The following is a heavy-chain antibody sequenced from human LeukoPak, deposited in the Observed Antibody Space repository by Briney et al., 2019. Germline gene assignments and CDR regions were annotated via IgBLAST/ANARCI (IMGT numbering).Heavy chain of an antibody. D-gene: IGHD6-13*01. J-gene: IGHJ4*02. CDR1: GGTFSSYA. CDR2: IIPILGIA. Sequence: SVKVSCKPSGGTFSSYAISWVRQAPGQGLEWMGRIIPILGIANYAQKFQGRVTITADKSTSTAYMELSSLRSEDTAVYYCARVDSSSWYSDYWGQGTLVTVSS. V-gene: IGHV1-69*04. CDR3: ARVDSSSWYSDY.